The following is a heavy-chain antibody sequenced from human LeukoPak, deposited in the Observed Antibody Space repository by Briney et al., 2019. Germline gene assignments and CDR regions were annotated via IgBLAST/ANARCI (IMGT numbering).Heavy chain of an antibody. CDR1: GFTFRNYA. D-gene: IGHD7-27*01. V-gene: IGHV3-23*01. J-gene: IGHJ4*02. CDR3: ANLGLTGDGN. CDR2: VSGSAGST. Sequence: QAGGSLRLSCAGSGFTFRNYAMAWVRQAPGKGLEWVSTVSGSAGSTYYADSVKGRFTISRDNSKNMLFLQMNSLRAEDTAVYYCANLGLTGDGNWGQGTLVTVSS.